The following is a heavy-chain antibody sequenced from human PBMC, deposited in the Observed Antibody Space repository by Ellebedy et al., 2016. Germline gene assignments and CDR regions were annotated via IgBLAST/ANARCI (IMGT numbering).Heavy chain of an antibody. J-gene: IGHJ4*02. CDR3: AKDLYGDPDY. CDR1: GFTFSSYG. Sequence: GGSLRLSXAASGFTFSSYGMHWVRQAPGKGLEWVAVISYDGSNKYYADSVKGRFTISRDNSKNTLYLQMNSLRAEDTAVYYCAKDLYGDPDYWGQGTLVTVSS. D-gene: IGHD4-17*01. V-gene: IGHV3-30*18. CDR2: ISYDGSNK.